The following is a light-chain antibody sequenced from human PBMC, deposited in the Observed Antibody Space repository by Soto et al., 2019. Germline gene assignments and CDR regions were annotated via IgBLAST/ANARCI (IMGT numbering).Light chain of an antibody. CDR1: QSVTTY. J-gene: IGKJ5*01. CDR3: QQYGSSPFIT. Sequence: EIVMTQSPATLSVSPGERATLSCRASQSVTTYLAWYQQKPGQAPRLLIYDATNRATGIPARFSGSGSGTDFTLTISSLQPEDFAVYYCQQYGSSPFITFGQGTRLEIK. CDR2: DAT. V-gene: IGKV3D-15*02.